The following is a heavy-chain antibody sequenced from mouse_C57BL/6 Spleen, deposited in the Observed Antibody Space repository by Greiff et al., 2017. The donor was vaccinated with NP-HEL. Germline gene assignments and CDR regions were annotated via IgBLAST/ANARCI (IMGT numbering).Heavy chain of an antibody. CDR2: ISSGSSTI. D-gene: IGHD1-1*01. J-gene: IGHJ4*01. CDR1: GFTFSDYG. Sequence: EVNVVESGGGLVKPGGSLKLSCAASGFTFSDYGMHWVRQAPEKGLEWVAYISSGSSTIYYADTVKGRFTISRDNAKNTLFLQMTRLRSEDTAMYYCARPGYYGSSSFYAMDYWGQGTSVTVSS. CDR3: ARPGYYGSSSFYAMDY. V-gene: IGHV5-17*01.